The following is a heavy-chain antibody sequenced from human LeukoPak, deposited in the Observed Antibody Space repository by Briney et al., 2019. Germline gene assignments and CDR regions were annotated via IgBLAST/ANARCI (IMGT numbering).Heavy chain of an antibody. J-gene: IGHJ3*02. CDR1: GFTFSSYW. CDR2: INTDGSST. Sequence: GGSLRLSCAASGFTFSSYWMHWVRQAPGKGLVWVSRINTDGSSTSYADSVKGRFTISRDNAKNSPYLQMNSLRTEDTAVYYCVKDRKSRDLDSLDIWGQGTMVTVSS. D-gene: IGHD5-24*01. V-gene: IGHV3-74*01. CDR3: VKDRKSRDLDSLDI.